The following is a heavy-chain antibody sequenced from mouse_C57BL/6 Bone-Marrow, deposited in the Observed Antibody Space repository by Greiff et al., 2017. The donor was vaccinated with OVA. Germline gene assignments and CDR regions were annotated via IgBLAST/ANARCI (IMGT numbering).Heavy chain of an antibody. J-gene: IGHJ2*01. Sequence: VKLMESGAELARPGASVKLSCKASGYTFTSYGISWVKQRTGQGLEWIGEIYPRSGNTYYNEKFKGKATLTADKSSSTAYMELRSLTSEDSAVYFCAREDYDRSRKVFDYWGQGTTRTVSS. CDR3: AREDYDRSRKVFDY. CDR2: IYPRSGNT. V-gene: IGHV1-81*01. CDR1: GYTFTSYG. D-gene: IGHD2-4*01.